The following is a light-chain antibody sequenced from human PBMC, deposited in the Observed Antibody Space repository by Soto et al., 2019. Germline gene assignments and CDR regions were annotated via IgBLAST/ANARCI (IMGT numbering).Light chain of an antibody. CDR2: DVS. CDR1: SSDVGGYNY. J-gene: IGLJ3*02. Sequence: QSVLTQPASVSGSPGQSITISCTGTSSDVGGYNYVSWYQQHPGKAPKLMIYDVSNRPSGVSNRFSGAKSGNTASLTISGLQADDEADYYCSSYTSSSTLWVFGGGTKVTVL. CDR3: SSYTSSSTLWV. V-gene: IGLV2-14*01.